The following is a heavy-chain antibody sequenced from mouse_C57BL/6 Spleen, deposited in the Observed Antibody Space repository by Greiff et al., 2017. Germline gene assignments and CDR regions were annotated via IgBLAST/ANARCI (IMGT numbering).Heavy chain of an antibody. CDR3: ARRAFAYDYDGYYAMDY. Sequence: QVQLQQPGAELVMPGASVKLSCKASGYTFTSYWMHWVKQRPGQGLEWIGEIDPSASYTNYNQKFKGKSPLTVDKSSSTAYMQLSSLTSEDSAVYYCARRAFAYDYDGYYAMDYWGQGTSVTVSS. CDR1: GYTFTSYW. V-gene: IGHV1-69*01. D-gene: IGHD2-4*01. CDR2: IDPSASYT. J-gene: IGHJ4*01.